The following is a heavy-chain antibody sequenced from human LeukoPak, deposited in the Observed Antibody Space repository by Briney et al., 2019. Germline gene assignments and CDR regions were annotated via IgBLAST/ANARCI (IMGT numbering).Heavy chain of an antibody. J-gene: IGHJ4*02. D-gene: IGHD5-24*01. V-gene: IGHV3-21*01. CDR1: GFTFSSYS. CDR2: ISSSSSFI. CDR3: ARSRDGYNPYCFDY. Sequence: GGSLRLSCAASGFTFSSYSMNWVRQAPGKGLEWVSSISSSSSFIYYADSVKGRFTISRDNAKNSLYLQMNSLRTEDTAVYYCARSRDGYNPYCFDYWGQGTLVTVSS.